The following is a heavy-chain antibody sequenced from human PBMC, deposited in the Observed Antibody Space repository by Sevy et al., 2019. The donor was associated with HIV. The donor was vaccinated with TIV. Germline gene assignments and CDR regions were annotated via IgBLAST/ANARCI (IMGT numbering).Heavy chain of an antibody. CDR1: GFTFSNYA. V-gene: IGHV3-33*01. D-gene: IGHD3-22*01. Sequence: GGSLRLSCAATGFTFSNYAMHWVRQAPGKGMEWVAIIWSDGAYQYHGDSVKGRFTISRDNSKNTLYLQMNNVRVKETAVYYCARGGYYYDNAAYYALDSWGQGTLVTVSS. J-gene: IGHJ4*02. CDR2: IWSDGAYQ. CDR3: ARGGYYYDNAAYYALDS.